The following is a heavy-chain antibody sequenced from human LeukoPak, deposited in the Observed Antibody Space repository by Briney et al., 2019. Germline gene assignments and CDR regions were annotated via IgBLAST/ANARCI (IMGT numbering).Heavy chain of an antibody. D-gene: IGHD6-19*01. V-gene: IGHV1-2*04. CDR2: INPNSGGT. CDR3: ARGGYSSGWYMDY. CDR1: GYTFTGYY. Sequence: GASAKVSCKASGYTFTGYYMHWVRQAPGQGLEWMGWINPNSGGTNYAQKFQGWVTMTRDTSVSTAYMELSRLRSDDTAVYYCARGGYSSGWYMDYWGQGTLVTVSS. J-gene: IGHJ4*02.